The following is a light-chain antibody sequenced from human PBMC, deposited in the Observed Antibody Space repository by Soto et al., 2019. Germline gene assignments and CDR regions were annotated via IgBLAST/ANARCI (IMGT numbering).Light chain of an antibody. CDR1: SSDVGAYNC. CDR3: SSYTRTSTYV. J-gene: IGLJ1*01. V-gene: IGLV2-14*01. Sequence: QSVLTQPASVSGSPGQSITISCTGTSSDVGAYNCVSWYQQHPGKVPKLMIYDVTNRPSGVSNRFSGSKSGNTASLTITGLQAEDEADYYCSSYTRTSTYVFGAGTKVTVL. CDR2: DVT.